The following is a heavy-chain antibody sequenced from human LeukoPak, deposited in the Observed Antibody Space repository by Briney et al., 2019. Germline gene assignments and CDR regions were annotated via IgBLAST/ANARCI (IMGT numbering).Heavy chain of an antibody. CDR2: IRGSGGST. CDR3: AKSTTKAHYYDSSGYPY. Sequence: GGSLRLSCAASGFTFSSCAMSWVRQARGKGLEWVSAIRGSGGSTYYADSVRGRFTIPRDNSKNTLYLQMNSLRAEDTAVYYCAKSTTKAHYYDSSGYPYWGQGTLVTVSS. CDR1: GFTFSSCA. J-gene: IGHJ4*02. V-gene: IGHV3-23*01. D-gene: IGHD3-22*01.